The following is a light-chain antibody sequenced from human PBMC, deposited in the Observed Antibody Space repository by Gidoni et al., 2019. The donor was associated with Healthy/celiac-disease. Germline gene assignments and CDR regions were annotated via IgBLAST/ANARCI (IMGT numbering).Light chain of an antibody. CDR1: KLGDKY. Sequence: SYELTQPPSVSVSPGQTASITCSGDKLGDKYACLYQQKPGQSPVLVIYPDSKRPSGSPERFSGSNSGNTATLTISGTQAMDEADYYCQAWDSSTAVVGGGTKLTVL. V-gene: IGLV3-1*01. CDR3: QAWDSSTAV. CDR2: PDS. J-gene: IGLJ2*01.